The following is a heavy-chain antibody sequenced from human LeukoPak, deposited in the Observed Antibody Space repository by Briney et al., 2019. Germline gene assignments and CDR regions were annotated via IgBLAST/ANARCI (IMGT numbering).Heavy chain of an antibody. CDR3: ASCGLRYYDFWSGYCTAGIFDY. V-gene: IGHV4-34*01. D-gene: IGHD3-3*01. CDR1: GGSFSGYY. CDR2: INHSGST. Sequence: SETLSLTCAVYGGSFSGYYWSWIRQPPGKGLEWIGEINHSGSTNYNPSLKSRVTISVDTSKNQFSLKLSSVTAADTAVYYCASCGLRYYDFWSGYCTAGIFDYWGQGTLVTVSS. J-gene: IGHJ4*02.